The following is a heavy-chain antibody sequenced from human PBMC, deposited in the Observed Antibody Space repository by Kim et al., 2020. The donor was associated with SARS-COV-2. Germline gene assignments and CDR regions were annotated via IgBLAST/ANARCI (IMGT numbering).Heavy chain of an antibody. J-gene: IGHJ1*01. V-gene: IGHV3-23*01. CDR3: EQDAMKGSSGWYV. D-gene: IGHD6-13*01. Sequence: YPDSMKDRFTIARNNAKNTMYLQMTGLRAEDTAVYYCEQDAMKGSSGWYVWGQGTLVTVSS.